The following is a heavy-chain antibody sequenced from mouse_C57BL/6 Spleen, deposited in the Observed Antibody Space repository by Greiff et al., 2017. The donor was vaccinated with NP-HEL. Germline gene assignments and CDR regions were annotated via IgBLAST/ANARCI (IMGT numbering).Heavy chain of an antibody. Sequence: EVKLVESEGGLVQPGSSMKLSCTASGFTFSDYYMAWVRQVPEKGLEWVANINYDGSSTYYLDSLKSRFIISRDNAKNILYLQMSSLKSEDTATYYCARVRDGYTRDYAMDYWGQRTSVTVSS. CDR3: ARVRDGYTRDYAMDY. CDR2: INYDGSST. D-gene: IGHD2-3*01. J-gene: IGHJ4*01. CDR1: GFTFSDYY. V-gene: IGHV5-16*01.